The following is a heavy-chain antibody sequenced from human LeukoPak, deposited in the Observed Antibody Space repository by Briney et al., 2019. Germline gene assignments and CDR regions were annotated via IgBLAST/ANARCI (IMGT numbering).Heavy chain of an antibody. Sequence: ASVTVSCKASGYTFTGYYMHWVRQAPGQGLEWMGWINPNSGGTNYAQKFQGRVTMTRDTSISTANMELSRLRSDDTAVYYCARATGRGSGRMGWFDPWGQGTLVTVSS. CDR2: INPNSGGT. D-gene: IGHD6-19*01. CDR3: ARATGRGSGRMGWFDP. J-gene: IGHJ5*02. CDR1: GYTFTGYY. V-gene: IGHV1-2*02.